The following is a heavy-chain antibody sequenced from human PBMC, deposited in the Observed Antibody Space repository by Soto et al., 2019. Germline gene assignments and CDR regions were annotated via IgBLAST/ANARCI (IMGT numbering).Heavy chain of an antibody. CDR3: ARENWGNSNWFDP. J-gene: IGHJ5*02. D-gene: IGHD3-16*01. CDR2: IYHSGST. V-gene: IGHV4-59*01. Sequence: SETLSLTCAVYGGSFSGYYWSWIRQPPGKGLEWIGYIYHSGSTYYNPSLKSRVTISVDTSKNQFSLKLRSVTAADTAVYYCARENWGNSNWFDPWGQGTLVTVSS. CDR1: GGSFSGYY.